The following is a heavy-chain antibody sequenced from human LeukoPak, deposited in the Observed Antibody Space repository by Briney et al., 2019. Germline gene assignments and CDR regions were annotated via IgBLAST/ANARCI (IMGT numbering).Heavy chain of an antibody. V-gene: IGHV4-34*01. D-gene: IGHD5-24*01. CDR2: INHSGST. Sequence: GPLRLSCAASGFTFSSYAMSWIRQPPGKGLEWIGEINHSGSTNYNPPLKSRVTISVDTSKNQFSLKLSSVTAADTAVYYCARARGRWLQLNGFDPWGQGTLVTVSS. CDR1: GFTFSSYA. J-gene: IGHJ5*02. CDR3: ARARGRWLQLNGFDP.